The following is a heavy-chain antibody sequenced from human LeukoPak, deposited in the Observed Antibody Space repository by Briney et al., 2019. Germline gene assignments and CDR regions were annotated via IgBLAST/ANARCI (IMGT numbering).Heavy chain of an antibody. CDR3: ASLPPGYCSSTSCDRAFDI. CDR1: GYTFTGYY. V-gene: IGHV1-2*02. D-gene: IGHD2-2*01. CDR2: INPNSGGT. J-gene: IGHJ3*02. Sequence: ASVKVSCKASGYTFTGYYMHWVRQAPGQGLEWMGWINPNSGGTNYAQKFQGRVTMTRETSISTAYMELSRLRSDDTAVYYCASLPPGYCSSTSCDRAFDIWGQGTMVTVSS.